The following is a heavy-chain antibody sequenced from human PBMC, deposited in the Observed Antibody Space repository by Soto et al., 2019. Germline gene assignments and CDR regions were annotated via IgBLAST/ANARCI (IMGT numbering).Heavy chain of an antibody. CDR1: GFTFSSYG. D-gene: IGHD3-22*01. Sequence: GGSLRLSXAASGFTFSSYGMHWVRQAPGKGLEWVAVISYDGSNKYYADSVKGRFTISRDNSKNTLYLQMNSLRAEDTAVYYCAKGMIVVVITYFDYWGQGTLVTVSS. V-gene: IGHV3-30*18. CDR3: AKGMIVVVITYFDY. CDR2: ISYDGSNK. J-gene: IGHJ4*02.